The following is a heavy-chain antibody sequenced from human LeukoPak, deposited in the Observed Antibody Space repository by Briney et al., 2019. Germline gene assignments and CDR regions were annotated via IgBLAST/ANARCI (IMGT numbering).Heavy chain of an antibody. CDR3: ATQPCDSGSCYLGH. CDR1: GLTFSSSW. D-gene: IGHD2-15*01. V-gene: IGHV3-30-3*01. Sequence: PGGSLRLSCAVSGLTFSSSWMHWVRQAPGKGLEWVAVIAYDGRNKFYADSLRGRFSISRDNSMNTLYLQMNTLRTEDTAVYYCATQPCDSGSCYLGHWGQGAVVTLSS. J-gene: IGHJ4*02. CDR2: IAYDGRNK.